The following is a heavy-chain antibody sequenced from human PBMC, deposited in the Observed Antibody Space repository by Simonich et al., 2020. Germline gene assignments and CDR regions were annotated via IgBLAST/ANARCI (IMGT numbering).Heavy chain of an antibody. J-gene: IGHJ4*02. D-gene: IGHD1-26*01. CDR3: ARDHLDSGSYYFDY. CDR2: ISYDGSNK. V-gene: IGHV3-30*07. Sequence: QVQLVESGGGVVQPGRSLRLSCAASGFTFSSYAMHWVRQAPGKGLEWVAVISYDGSNKYYADPGKGRVTIYRDNSKNPLYLQMNSLRAEDTAVYYCARDHLDSGSYYFDYWGQGTLVTVSS. CDR1: GFTFSSYA.